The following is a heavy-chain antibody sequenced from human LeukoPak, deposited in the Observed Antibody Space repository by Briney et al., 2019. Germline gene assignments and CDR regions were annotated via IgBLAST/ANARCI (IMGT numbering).Heavy chain of an antibody. V-gene: IGHV4-34*01. Sequence: PSETRSLTCAVYGGSFSGYYWSWIRQPPGKGLGWIGEINHSGSTNYNPSLKSRVTISVDTSKNQFPLKLSSVTAADTAVYYCARGRWGQQLAPFDYWGQGTLVTVSS. CDR1: GGSFSGYY. D-gene: IGHD6-13*01. CDR3: ARGRWGQQLAPFDY. J-gene: IGHJ4*02. CDR2: INHSGST.